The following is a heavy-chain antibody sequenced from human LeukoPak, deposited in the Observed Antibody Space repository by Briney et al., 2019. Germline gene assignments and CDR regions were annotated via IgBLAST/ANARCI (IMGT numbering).Heavy chain of an antibody. D-gene: IGHD3-9*01. CDR3: ARDSGYYDILTGYSPGGWFDP. CDR1: GFTFSSYS. J-gene: IGHJ5*02. V-gene: IGHV3-21*01. Sequence: GXLRLSCAASGFTFSSYSMNWVRQAPGKGLEWVSSISSSSSYIYYADSVKGRFTISRDNAKNSLYLQMNSLRAEDTAVYYCARDSGYYDILTGYSPGGWFDPWGQGTLVTVSS. CDR2: ISSSSSYI.